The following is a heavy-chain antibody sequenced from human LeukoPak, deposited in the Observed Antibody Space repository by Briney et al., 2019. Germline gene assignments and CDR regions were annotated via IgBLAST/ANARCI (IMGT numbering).Heavy chain of an antibody. D-gene: IGHD6-13*01. V-gene: IGHV5-51*01. CDR1: GYSFTSYW. CDR2: IYPGDSDT. J-gene: IGHJ5*02. CDR3: ARRIAAAGTVGWFDP. Sequence: GESLKISCKGSGYSFTSYWIGWVRQMPGKGLEWMGIIYPGDSDTRYSPSFQGQVTISADKSISTAYLQWSSLKASDTAMYYCARRIAAAGTVGWFDPWGQGTLVTVSS.